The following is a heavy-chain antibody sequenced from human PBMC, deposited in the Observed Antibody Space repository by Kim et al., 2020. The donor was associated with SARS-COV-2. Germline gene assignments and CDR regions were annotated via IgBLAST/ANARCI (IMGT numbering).Heavy chain of an antibody. J-gene: IGHJ6*02. D-gene: IGHD4-4*01. CDR3: ARDFSNGESYYYYAMDV. Sequence: FQGRVTISRDTSASTAYMELSSLRSEDTAVYYCARDFSNGESYYYYAMDVWGQGTTVTVSS. V-gene: IGHV1-3*01.